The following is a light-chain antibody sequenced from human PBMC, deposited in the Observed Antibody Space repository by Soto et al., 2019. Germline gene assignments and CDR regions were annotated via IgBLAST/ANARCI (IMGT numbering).Light chain of an antibody. V-gene: IGKV1-5*01. Sequence: DIQMTQSPSTLSASVGDRVTITCRASQSIGDSLAWYQQKPGKAPYLLISDVSSLERGVPSRFSGSGSGTEFTLTISSMQPDDFATFYCQQYNSYSQFTFGPGTKVDIK. CDR2: DVS. CDR3: QQYNSYSQFT. J-gene: IGKJ3*01. CDR1: QSIGDS.